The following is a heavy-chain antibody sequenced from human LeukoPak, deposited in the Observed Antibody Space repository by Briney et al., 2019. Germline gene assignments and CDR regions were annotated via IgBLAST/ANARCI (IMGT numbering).Heavy chain of an antibody. V-gene: IGHV4-59*08. CDR3: ARQSSGWGYYFDY. CDR2: IYYSGST. Sequence: SETLSLTCTVSGGSIRSYYWNWIRQPPGKGLEWIGNIYYSGSTNYNPSLKSRVTISVDTSKNQFSLKLSSVTAADTAVYYCARQSSGWGYYFDYWGQGTLVTVSS. CDR1: GGSIRSYY. J-gene: IGHJ4*02. D-gene: IGHD6-19*01.